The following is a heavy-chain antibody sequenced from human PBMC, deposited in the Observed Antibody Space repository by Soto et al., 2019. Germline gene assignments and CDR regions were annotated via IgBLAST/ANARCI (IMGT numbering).Heavy chain of an antibody. V-gene: IGHV3-30*18. J-gene: IGHJ6*02. CDR2: ISYDGSNK. CDR3: AKDAHSGSSTNYYYYGMDV. Sequence: GALRLSCAASGFTFSSYGMHWVRQAPGKGLEWVAVISYDGSNKYYADSVKGRFTISRDNSKNTLYLQMNSLRAEDTAVYYCAKDAHSGSSTNYYYYGMDVWGQGTTVTVSS. CDR1: GFTFSSYG. D-gene: IGHD6-6*01.